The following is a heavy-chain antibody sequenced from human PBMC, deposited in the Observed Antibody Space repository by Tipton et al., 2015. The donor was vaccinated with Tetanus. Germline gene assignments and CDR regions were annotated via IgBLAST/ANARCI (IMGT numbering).Heavy chain of an antibody. V-gene: IGHV3-74*01. J-gene: IGHJ4*02. Sequence: GSLRLSCVASGFTFSNYWMHWVRQAPGKGLVWVSRINTDGSIRNYADSVKGRFTISRDNAENTLSLQMNSLRAEDTAVYYCASSQVLHYFDCWGQGTLVTVSS. CDR3: ASSQVLHYFDC. CDR1: GFTFSNYW. CDR2: INTDGSIR. D-gene: IGHD2-15*01.